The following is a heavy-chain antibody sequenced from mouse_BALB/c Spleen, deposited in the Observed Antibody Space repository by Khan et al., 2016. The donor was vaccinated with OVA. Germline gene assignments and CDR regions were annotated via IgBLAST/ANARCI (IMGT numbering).Heavy chain of an antibody. D-gene: IGHD4-1*01. CDR3: ARGNWESYYVDY. CDR1: GYRFTSYI. V-gene: IGHV1S136*01. Sequence: VQLKQSGPELVKPGTSVKMSCKASGYRFTSYIIHWVKQRPGQGLEWIGYINPYNGSTKYNQKFKGKATLTSDKSSNTAYLQLSSLTSEDSAVYYCARGNWESYYVDYWGQGNTVTVSS. CDR2: INPYNGST. J-gene: IGHJ2*01.